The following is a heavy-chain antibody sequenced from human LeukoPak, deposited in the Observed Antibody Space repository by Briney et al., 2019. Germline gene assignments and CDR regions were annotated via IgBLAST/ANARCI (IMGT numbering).Heavy chain of an antibody. J-gene: IGHJ4*02. CDR2: INLGGSAK. D-gene: IGHD7-27*01. Sequence: PGGSLRLSCSASGFAFSDYWMNWVRQAPGKGPEWVANINLGGSAKLYVDSVKGRCTISGDNAKNSLYLQMNSLRVEDTAVYYCAAWGLHNYWGQGTLVTVSS. CDR3: AAWGLHNY. CDR1: GFAFSDYW. V-gene: IGHV3-7*01.